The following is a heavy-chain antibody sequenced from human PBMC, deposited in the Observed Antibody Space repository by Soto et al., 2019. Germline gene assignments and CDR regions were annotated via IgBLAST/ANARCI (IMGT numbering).Heavy chain of an antibody. V-gene: IGHV3-33*01. Sequence: GGSLRLSCAASGFTFSSYGMHWVRQAPGKGLEWVAVIWYDGSNKYYADSVKGRFTISRDNSKNTLYLQMNSLRAEDTAVYYCAREIVVVVAARRSSYGMDVWGQGTTVTVSS. J-gene: IGHJ6*02. CDR1: GFTFSSYG. CDR3: AREIVVVVAARRSSYGMDV. D-gene: IGHD2-15*01. CDR2: IWYDGSNK.